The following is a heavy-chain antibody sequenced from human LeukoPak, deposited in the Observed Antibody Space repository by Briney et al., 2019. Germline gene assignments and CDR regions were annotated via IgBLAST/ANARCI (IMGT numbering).Heavy chain of an antibody. V-gene: IGHV3-23*01. D-gene: IGHD4-17*01. CDR1: GFTFSSYG. J-gene: IGHJ4*02. CDR3: AKESYGDYYFDY. Sequence: QTGGSLRLSCAASGFTFSSYGMSWVRQAPGKGLEWVSAISGSGGSTYYADSVKGRFTISRDNSKNTLYLQMNSLRAEDTAVYYCAKESYGDYYFDYWGQGTLVTVSS. CDR2: ISGSGGST.